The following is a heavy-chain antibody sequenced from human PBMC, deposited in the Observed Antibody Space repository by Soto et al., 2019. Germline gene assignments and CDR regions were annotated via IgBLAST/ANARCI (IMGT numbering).Heavy chain of an antibody. D-gene: IGHD1-26*01. CDR2: INHSGST. J-gene: IGHJ4*02. V-gene: IGHV4-34*01. CDR3: ARGALIVGATIRRPFDY. Sequence: SETLSLTCAVYGGSFSGYYWSWIRQPPGKGLEWIGEINHSGSTNYNPSLKSRVTISVDTSKNQFSLKLSSVTAADTAVYYCARGALIVGATIRRPFDYWGQGTLVTVSS. CDR1: GGSFSGYY.